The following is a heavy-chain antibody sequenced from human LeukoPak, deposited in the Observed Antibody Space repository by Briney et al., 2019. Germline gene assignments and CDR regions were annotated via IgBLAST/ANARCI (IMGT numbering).Heavy chain of an antibody. V-gene: IGHV1-2*02. Sequence: ASVKVSCKASGYTFTGYYMHWVRQAPGQGLEWMGWINPNSGGTNYAQKFQGRVTMTRDTSISTAYTELSRLRSDDTAVYYCARLGYCSSTSCYRPGYYYYYMDVWGKGTTVTVSS. CDR1: GYTFTGYY. J-gene: IGHJ6*03. CDR3: ARLGYCSSTSCYRPGYYYYYMDV. D-gene: IGHD2-2*02. CDR2: INPNSGGT.